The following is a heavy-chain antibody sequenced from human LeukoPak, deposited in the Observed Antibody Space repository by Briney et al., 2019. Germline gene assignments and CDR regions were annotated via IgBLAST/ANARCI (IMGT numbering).Heavy chain of an antibody. J-gene: IGHJ5*02. D-gene: IGHD3-10*01. Sequence: GRSLRLSCAASGFTFSSYAMSWVRQAPGKGLEWVSAISGSGGSTYYADSVKGRFTISRDNSKNTLYLQMNSLRAEDTAVYYCAKDQFRVRINWFDPWGQGTLVTVSS. V-gene: IGHV3-23*01. CDR2: ISGSGGST. CDR3: AKDQFRVRINWFDP. CDR1: GFTFSSYA.